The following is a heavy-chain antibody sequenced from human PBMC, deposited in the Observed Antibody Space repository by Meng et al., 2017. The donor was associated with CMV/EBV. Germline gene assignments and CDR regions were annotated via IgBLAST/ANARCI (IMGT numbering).Heavy chain of an antibody. CDR2: ISSSGSTI. V-gene: IGHV3-48*03. J-gene: IGHJ6*02. Sequence: GALRLSCAASGFTFSSYEMNWVRQAPGKGLEWVSYISSSGSTIYYADSVKGRFTISRDNAKNSLYLQMNSLRAEDTAVYYCARVRYYGSGSYTYYYYGMDVWGQGTTVTVSS. D-gene: IGHD3-10*01. CDR1: GFTFSSYE. CDR3: ARVRYYGSGSYTYYYYGMDV.